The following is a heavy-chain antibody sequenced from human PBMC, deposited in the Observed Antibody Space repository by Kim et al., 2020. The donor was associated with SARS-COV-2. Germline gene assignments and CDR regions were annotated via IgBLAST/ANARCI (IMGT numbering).Heavy chain of an antibody. D-gene: IGHD2-15*01. J-gene: IGHJ6*02. CDR1: GYTFTSYA. CDR3: ASSILYSLYCIGGSCYGGDYYYYGMDV. CDR2: INAGNGDT. Sequence: ASVKVSCKASGYTFTSYAMHWVRQAPGKRLEWMGWINAGNGDTKYSQKFQGRVTITRDTSASTAYMELSSLRSEDTAVYYCASSILYSLYCIGGSCYGGDYYYYGMDVWGQGTTVTVSS. V-gene: IGHV1-3*01.